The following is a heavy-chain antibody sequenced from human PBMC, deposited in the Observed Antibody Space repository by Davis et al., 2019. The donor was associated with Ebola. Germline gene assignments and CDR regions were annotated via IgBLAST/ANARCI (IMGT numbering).Heavy chain of an antibody. Sequence: PGGSLRLSCEVSGFTFSDYYMSWIRQAPGKGLEWVSAINDSGYSTYYAESVKGRFTISRDNSKNTLYLQLNSLRAEDTAVYYCATVPISYRPGYMDVWGKGTTVTVSS. CDR2: INDSGYST. CDR3: ATVPISYRPGYMDV. J-gene: IGHJ6*03. V-gene: IGHV3-23*01. D-gene: IGHD3-3*01. CDR1: GFTFSDYY.